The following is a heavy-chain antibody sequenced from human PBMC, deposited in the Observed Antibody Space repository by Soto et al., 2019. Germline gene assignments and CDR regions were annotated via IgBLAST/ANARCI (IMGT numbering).Heavy chain of an antibody. J-gene: IGHJ4*02. CDR1: GGSISSYY. CDR3: ARGIPVAGPQASFDY. CDR2: IYYSGST. D-gene: IGHD6-19*01. V-gene: IGHV4-59*01. Sequence: QVQLQESGPGLVKPSETLSLTCTVSGGSISSYYWSWIRQPPGKGLEWIGYIYYSGSTNYNPSLKSRVAISVDTSKNQFSLKLSSVTAADTAVYYCARGIPVAGPQASFDYWGQGTLVTVSS.